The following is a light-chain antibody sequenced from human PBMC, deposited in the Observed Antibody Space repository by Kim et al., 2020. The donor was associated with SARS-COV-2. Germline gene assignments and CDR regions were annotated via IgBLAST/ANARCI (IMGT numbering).Light chain of an antibody. CDR2: GAS. CDR3: QQYFSLST. J-gene: IGKJ2*01. V-gene: IGKV1-5*03. Sequence: LSASVGDRITITCRASQNINNVLAWYQKKPGRAPKLLIYGASSLQSGVPTRFTGRGSGTEFSLTISSLQPDDFATYYCQQYFSLSTFGQGTKLEIK. CDR1: QNINNV.